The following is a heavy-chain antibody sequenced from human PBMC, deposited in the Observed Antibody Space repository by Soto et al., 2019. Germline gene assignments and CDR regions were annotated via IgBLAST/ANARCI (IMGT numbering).Heavy chain of an antibody. J-gene: IGHJ3*02. CDR3: ARGNSGAFDI. CDR2: MNPLNGDT. V-gene: IGHV1-3*01. Sequence: QVQLVQSGAEVKKPGASVKVSCKASGYTFTTYSMHWVRQAPGQRLEWMGWMNPLNGDTKYSQRFQGRLTIIRDTSASTAYMVLSSLRSEDTAIYYCARGNSGAFDIWGQGTMVTVSS. CDR1: GYTFTTYS. D-gene: IGHD6-19*01.